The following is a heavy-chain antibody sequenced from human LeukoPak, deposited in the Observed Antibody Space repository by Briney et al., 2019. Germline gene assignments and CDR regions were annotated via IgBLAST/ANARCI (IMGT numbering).Heavy chain of an antibody. J-gene: IGHJ4*02. CDR2: INPSGGST. CDR3: ARADSEGAQYYDSSGYYLYYFDY. CDR1: GYTFTSYY. Sequence: ASVKVSCKASGYTFTSYYMHWVRQAPGQGLEWMGIINPSGGSTSYAQRFQGRVTMTRDTSTSTVYMELSSLRSEDTAVYYCARADSEGAQYYDSSGYYLYYFDYWGQGTLVTVSS. D-gene: IGHD3-22*01. V-gene: IGHV1-46*01.